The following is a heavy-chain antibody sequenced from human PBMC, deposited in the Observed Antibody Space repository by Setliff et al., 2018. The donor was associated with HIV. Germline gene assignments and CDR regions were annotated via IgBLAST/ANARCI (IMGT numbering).Heavy chain of an antibody. CDR1: GYTFTSYS. Sequence: ASVKVSCKASGYTFTSYSMHWVRQAPGQRLEWMGWLRTGTGDTSYSVKFQGRFTISVDDSGNTLYLQMNNLQTEDTALYYCTTLVGANPWHDAFDIWGHGTMVTVSS. CDR2: LRTGTGDT. D-gene: IGHD1-26*01. J-gene: IGHJ3*02. V-gene: IGHV1-3*04. CDR3: TTLVGANPWHDAFDI.